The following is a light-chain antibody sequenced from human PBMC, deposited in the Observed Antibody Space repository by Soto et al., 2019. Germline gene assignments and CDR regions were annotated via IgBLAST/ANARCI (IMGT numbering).Light chain of an antibody. J-gene: IGLJ1*01. V-gene: IGLV2-14*01. CDR3: CSFATDWNHF. Sequence: ALTQPASVSGSPGQSINISCTGSSSDIGAYNYVSWFQQYPGKAPKLIISEVSNRPSGVSNRFSGSKSGTAASLTISGLQTEDEADYFFCSFATDWNHFFGNATKV. CDR2: EVS. CDR1: SSDIGAYNY.